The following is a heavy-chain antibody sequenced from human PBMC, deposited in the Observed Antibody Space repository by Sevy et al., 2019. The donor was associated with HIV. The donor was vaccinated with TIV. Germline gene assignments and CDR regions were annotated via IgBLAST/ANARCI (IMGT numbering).Heavy chain of an antibody. CDR3: AKGRYSSSWYHDY. V-gene: IGHV3-23*01. CDR1: GFTFSSYA. D-gene: IGHD6-13*01. J-gene: IGHJ4*02. CDR2: ISGSGGST. Sequence: GGSLRLSCAASGFTFSSYAMSWVRQAPGKGLEWLSAISGSGGSTYYADSVKGRFTISRDNSKNTLYLQMNSLRAEDTAVYYCAKGRYSSSWYHDYWGQGTLVTVSS.